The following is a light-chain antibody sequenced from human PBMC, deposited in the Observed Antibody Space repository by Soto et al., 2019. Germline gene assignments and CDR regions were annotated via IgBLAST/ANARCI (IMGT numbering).Light chain of an antibody. CDR3: QQYGSSVRT. CDR2: LAS. CDR1: QSVSRGY. V-gene: IGKV3-20*01. J-gene: IGKJ1*01. Sequence: EIVLTQSPGTLSLSPGERATLSFSSSQSVSRGYLAWYQLRPGQAPRLLIYLASTRATGIPDRFSGSGSGTDFTLTISRLEPEDFAMYYCQQYGSSVRTFGQGTKVDIK.